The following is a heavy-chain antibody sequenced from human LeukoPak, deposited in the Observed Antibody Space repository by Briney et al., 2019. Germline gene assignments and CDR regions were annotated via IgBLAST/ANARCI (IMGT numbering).Heavy chain of an antibody. Sequence: PGGSLRLSCSASGFTFSTYWMSWVRQAPGKGLEWVANMRRDGNEIYYLDSVRGRFTISRDNAKNSLYLQMNSLRAEDTAVYYCVSGSLQSGYNFDYWGQGALVTVSS. V-gene: IGHV3-7*01. CDR2: MRRDGNEI. CDR1: GFTFSTYW. J-gene: IGHJ4*02. D-gene: IGHD3-3*01. CDR3: VSGSLQSGYNFDY.